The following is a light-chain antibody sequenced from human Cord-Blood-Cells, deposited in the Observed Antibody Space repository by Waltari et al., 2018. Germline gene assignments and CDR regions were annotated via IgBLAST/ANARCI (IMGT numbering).Light chain of an antibody. V-gene: IGKV3-20*01. CDR2: GAS. CDR3: QQYGSSPGT. Sequence: ELVLTQSPGPLSLSPGESATLSCRASQSVSSSYLAWYQQKPGQAPRLLIYGASSRATSIPDRFSGSGSGTDFTLTISRLEPEDFAVYYCQQYGSSPGTFGQGTKVEIK. CDR1: QSVSSSY. J-gene: IGKJ1*01.